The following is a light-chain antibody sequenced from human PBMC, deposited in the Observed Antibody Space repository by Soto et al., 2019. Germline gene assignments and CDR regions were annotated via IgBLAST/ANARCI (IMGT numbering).Light chain of an antibody. J-gene: IGLJ2*01. V-gene: IGLV1-51*01. CDR1: SSNIGNNY. Sequence: QSVLTQPPSVSAAPGQAVTISCSGSSSNIGNNYVSWYQQLPGTAPKLLIYDNDKRPSGIPDRFSGSKSGTSATLGITGLQTGDEADYYCGTWDSGLSAHVIFGGGTKLTVL. CDR3: GTWDSGLSAHVI. CDR2: DND.